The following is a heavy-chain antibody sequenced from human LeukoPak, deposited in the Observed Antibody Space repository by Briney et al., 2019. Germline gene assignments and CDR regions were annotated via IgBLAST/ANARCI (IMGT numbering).Heavy chain of an antibody. CDR1: GFKFSSYG. Sequence: PGGSLRLSCAASGFKFSSYGMHWVRQAPGKGLEWVAFIRYDGSNTYYADSVRGRFTISRDNSKNTLYLQMNSLRAEDTAVYYCAGALGRMAIHYMDVWGKGTTVTVSS. CDR3: AGALGRMAIHYMDV. CDR2: IRYDGSNT. D-gene: IGHD1-26*01. J-gene: IGHJ6*03. V-gene: IGHV3-30*02.